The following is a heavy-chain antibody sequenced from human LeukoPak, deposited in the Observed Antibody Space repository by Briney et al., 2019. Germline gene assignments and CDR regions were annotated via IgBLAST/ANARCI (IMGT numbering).Heavy chain of an antibody. V-gene: IGHV3-23*01. CDR2: ISGSGGST. CDR3: AKDLDYGDHGGVH. CDR1: TFAFSFYA. D-gene: IGHD4-17*01. J-gene: IGHJ4*02. Sequence: GGSLRLSCAASTFAFSFYAMSLVRQAPGEGLEWVSSISGSGGSTYYADSVKGRFTISRDNSKNTLYLQMNSLRAEDTGVYYCAKDLDYGDHGGVHWGQGTLVTVSS.